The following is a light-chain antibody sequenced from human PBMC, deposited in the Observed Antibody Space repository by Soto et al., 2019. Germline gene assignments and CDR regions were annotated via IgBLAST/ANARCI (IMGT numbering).Light chain of an antibody. J-gene: IGKJ5*01. CDR3: QQRSNWLT. Sequence: EMVLTQSPATLSFSPGVRATFACRASQSVSSYLAWYQQKPGQAPRLLIYDASNRATGIPARFSGSGSGTDFTLTISSLEPEDFAVYYCQQRSNWLTFGQGTRLEIK. V-gene: IGKV3-11*01. CDR2: DAS. CDR1: QSVSSY.